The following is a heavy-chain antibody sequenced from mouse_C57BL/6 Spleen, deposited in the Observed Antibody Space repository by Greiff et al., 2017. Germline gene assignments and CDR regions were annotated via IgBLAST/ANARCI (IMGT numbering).Heavy chain of an antibody. CDR2: INPSNGGT. Sequence: VKLQQPGTELVKPGASVTLSCKASGYTFTSYWMHWVKQRPGQGLEWIGNINPSNGGTNYNEKFKSKATLTVDKSSSTAYMQLSSLTSEDSAVYYCARFRGSSPWFAYWGQGTLVTVSA. V-gene: IGHV1-53*01. J-gene: IGHJ3*01. D-gene: IGHD1-1*01. CDR3: ARFRGSSPWFAY. CDR1: GYTFTSYW.